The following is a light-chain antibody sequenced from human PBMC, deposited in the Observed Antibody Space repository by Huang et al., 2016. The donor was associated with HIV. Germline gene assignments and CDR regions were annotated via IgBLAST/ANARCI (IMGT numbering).Light chain of an antibody. J-gene: IGKJ5*01. CDR2: GAS. CDR1: QAIGTY. Sequence: IQLTQSPTSLSAAVGDRVVIACRASQAIGTYLNWFQQKPGRAPKLLISGASSLPNGIPSRFTGSGSGTELTLTIRGLQFDDFATYFCQQSYSALITFGQGTRLEIK. CDR3: QQSYSALIT. V-gene: IGKV1-39*01.